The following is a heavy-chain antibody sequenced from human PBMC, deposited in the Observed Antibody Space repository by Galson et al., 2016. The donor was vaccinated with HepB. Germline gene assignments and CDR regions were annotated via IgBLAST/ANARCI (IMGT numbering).Heavy chain of an antibody. CDR3: AKDYVGGSYLLTQFDY. J-gene: IGHJ4*02. CDR2: LSGSGAKT. D-gene: IGHD3-16*02. CDR1: GFTFSRYA. Sequence: SLRLSCAASGFTFSRYAMTWVRQAPGKGLERVSGLSGSGAKTYYADSVKGRFTISRDNSKNTLNPQMNSLRVEDTAVYYCAKDYVGGSYLLTQFDYWGQGTLVTVSS. V-gene: IGHV3-23*01.